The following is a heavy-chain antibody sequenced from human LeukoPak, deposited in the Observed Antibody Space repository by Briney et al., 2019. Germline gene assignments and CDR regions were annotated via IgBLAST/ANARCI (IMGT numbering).Heavy chain of an antibody. J-gene: IGHJ6*04. CDR2: IMPVLDTG. CDR3: AARDNGNDLLSYHAVDV. D-gene: IGHD1-1*01. V-gene: IGHV1-69*06. CDR1: GGSFRRYA. Sequence: SVKVSCKASGGSFRRYAFAWVRQAPGQGLEWMGGIMPVLDTGSYAQGFQGRVTITADRSTSTAYMELRSLRPEDTALYYCAARDNGNDLLSYHAVDVWGNGTTVTVSS.